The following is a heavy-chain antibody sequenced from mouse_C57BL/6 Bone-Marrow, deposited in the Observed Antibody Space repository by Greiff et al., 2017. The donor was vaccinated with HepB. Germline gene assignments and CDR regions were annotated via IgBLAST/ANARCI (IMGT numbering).Heavy chain of an antibody. CDR2: FYPGSGSI. Sequence: QVQLQQSGAELVKPGASVKLSCKASGYTFTEYTIHWVKQRSGQGLEWIGWFYPGSGSIKYNEKFKDKATLTADKSSSTVYMELSRLTSEDSAVYIWARHEGVDDGYYFYAMDYWGQGTSVTVSS. D-gene: IGHD2-3*01. CDR1: GYTFTEYT. J-gene: IGHJ4*01. CDR3: ARHEGVDDGYYFYAMDY. V-gene: IGHV1-62-2*01.